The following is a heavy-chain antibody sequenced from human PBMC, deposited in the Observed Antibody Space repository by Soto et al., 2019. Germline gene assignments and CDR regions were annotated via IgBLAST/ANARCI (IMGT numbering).Heavy chain of an antibody. Sequence: QVQLVQSGAEVKQAGASVKVSCKASGYTFTGYYIHWVRQAPGQGLEWVGEIGPNSGGTKYAQKFQGRVTMTRDTSISTVYMELSNLSPDDTAVYYCGRGRSGELVVFYWGQGTLVTVYS. D-gene: IGHD1-7*01. CDR3: GRGRSGELVVFY. CDR1: GYTFTGYY. V-gene: IGHV1-2*02. CDR2: IGPNSGGT. J-gene: IGHJ4*02.